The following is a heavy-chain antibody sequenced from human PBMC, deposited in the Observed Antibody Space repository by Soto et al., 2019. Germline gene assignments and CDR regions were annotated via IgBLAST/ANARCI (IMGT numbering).Heavy chain of an antibody. CDR3: VRTACVINNCSYRGVR. D-gene: IGHD1-20*01. CDR1: GFDFKTYG. Sequence: QGQLVESGGGVIQPGRSLRLSCVASGFDFKTYGMHWVRQAPGKGLEWVAVIGFAGTNIHYSDSVRGRFSISRDNSENSVALQMNSLRVEDTALYYCVRTACVINNCSYRGVRWGQGTLVTV. V-gene: IGHV3-33*01. J-gene: IGHJ4*02. CDR2: IGFAGTNI.